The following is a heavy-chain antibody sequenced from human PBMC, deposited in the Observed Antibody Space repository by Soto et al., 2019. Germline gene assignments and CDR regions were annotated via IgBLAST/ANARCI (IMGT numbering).Heavy chain of an antibody. CDR3: AVGAAGTFVFDY. V-gene: IGHV1-58*01. J-gene: IGHJ4*02. CDR1: GFTFTSSA. CDR2: IVVGSGNT. Sequence: SVKVSCKASGFTFTSSAVQWVRQARGQRLEWIGWIVVGSGNTNYAQKFQERVTITRDMSTSTAYMELSSLRSEDTAVYYCAVGAAGTFVFDYWGQGTLVTVSS. D-gene: IGHD6-13*01.